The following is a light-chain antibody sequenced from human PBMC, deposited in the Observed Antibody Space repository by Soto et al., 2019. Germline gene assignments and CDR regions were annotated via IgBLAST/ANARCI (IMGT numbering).Light chain of an antibody. Sequence: QSVLTQPRSVSGSPGQSVTISCTGTSSDVGGYNYVSWYQQHPGKAPKLMISDVSKRPSGVPDRFSGSKSDNTASLTISGLQAEDEADYYCCSYAGSYTLVFGTGTKLTVL. V-gene: IGLV2-11*01. CDR2: DVS. CDR1: SSDVGGYNY. CDR3: CSYAGSYTLV. J-gene: IGLJ1*01.